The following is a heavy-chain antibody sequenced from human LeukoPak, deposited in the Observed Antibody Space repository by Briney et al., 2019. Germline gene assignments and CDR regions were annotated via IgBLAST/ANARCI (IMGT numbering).Heavy chain of an antibody. D-gene: IGHD1-1*01. CDR2: IYSGGST. CDR3: ARGRAGTTVYYGMDV. CDR1: GFTFSSYA. Sequence: GGSLRLSCAASGFTFSSYAMHWVRQAPGKGLEWVSVIYSGGSTYYADSVKGRFTISRDNSKNTLYLQMNSLRAEDTAVYYCARGRAGTTVYYGMDVWGQGTTVTVSS. J-gene: IGHJ6*02. V-gene: IGHV3-53*01.